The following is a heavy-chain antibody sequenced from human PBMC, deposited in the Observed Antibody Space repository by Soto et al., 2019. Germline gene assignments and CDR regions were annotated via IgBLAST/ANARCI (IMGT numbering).Heavy chain of an antibody. D-gene: IGHD5-12*01. CDR2: ISSGSTYT. CDR1: GFTFSDFY. V-gene: IGHV3-11*05. Sequence: QVQLVESGGGLVKPGGSLRLSCAASGFTFSDFYMTWIRQAPGKGLEWISYISSGSTYTNYADSVRGRFTISRDDAKNTLDLQMNSLRAEDTAVYYCARVLVAVTSSPMDHWGQGTLVTVSS. CDR3: ARVLVAVTSSPMDH. J-gene: IGHJ4*02.